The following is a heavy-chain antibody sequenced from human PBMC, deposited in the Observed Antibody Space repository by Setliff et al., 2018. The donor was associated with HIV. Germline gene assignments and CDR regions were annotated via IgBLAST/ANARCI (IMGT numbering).Heavy chain of an antibody. CDR3: ARCRLNGGFNL. CDR2: INHSEDT. V-gene: IGHV4-34*01. J-gene: IGHJ5*02. CDR1: GGSFSGHQ. Sequence: SETLSLTCAVYGGSFSGHQWSWIRQPPGKGLEWIGEINHSEDTNYNSFLKSRVTISLDMSKNQSSLKLSSVTAADTAVYYCARCRLNGGFNLWGQGTLVTVS. D-gene: IGHD7-27*01.